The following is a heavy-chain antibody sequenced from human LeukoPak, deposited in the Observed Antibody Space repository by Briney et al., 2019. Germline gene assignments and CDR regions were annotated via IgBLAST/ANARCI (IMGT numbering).Heavy chain of an antibody. V-gene: IGHV3-74*01. Sequence: GGSLRLSRAASGFTFSSYWMHWFRPAPGKGLVWVARINSDGSSTNYADSVKGRFTISRDNAKNTLYLQMNSLRAEDTAVYYCARLTPPFDYWGQGTLVTVSS. J-gene: IGHJ4*02. D-gene: IGHD3-16*01. CDR3: ARLTPPFDY. CDR1: GFTFSSYW. CDR2: INSDGSST.